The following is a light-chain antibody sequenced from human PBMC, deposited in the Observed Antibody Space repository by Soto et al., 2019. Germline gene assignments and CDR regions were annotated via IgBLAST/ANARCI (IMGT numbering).Light chain of an antibody. CDR3: ATWDDTLRGPG. CDR1: DSNIGSNA. J-gene: IGLJ3*02. V-gene: IGLV1-36*01. Sequence: QSVLTQPPSVSEAPRQRVTISCSGSDSNIGSNAVNWYQHLPGKAPKLLIYYDNLLASGVSDRFSGSKSGTSASLAISGLQSEDEADYYCATWDDTLRGPGFGGGTKLTVL. CDR2: YDN.